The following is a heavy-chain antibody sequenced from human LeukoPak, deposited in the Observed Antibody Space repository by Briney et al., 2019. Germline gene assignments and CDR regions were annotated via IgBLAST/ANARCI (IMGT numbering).Heavy chain of an antibody. Sequence: ASVKVSCKASGDTFSSYYMHWVRQAPGQGLEWMGIITPSGDSTNYAQKLRGRVTMTRDTSTSTVYMELSSLRSEDTAVYYCAREGFHGRELFPTFDYWGQGTLVTVSS. D-gene: IGHD3-10*01. V-gene: IGHV1-46*01. CDR2: ITPSGDST. CDR3: AREGFHGRELFPTFDY. CDR1: GDTFSSYY. J-gene: IGHJ4*02.